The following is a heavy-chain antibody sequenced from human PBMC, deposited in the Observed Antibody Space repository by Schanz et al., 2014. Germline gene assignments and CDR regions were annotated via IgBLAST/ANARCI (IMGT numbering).Heavy chain of an antibody. CDR3: AKVRYSSGWRGDYFDE. J-gene: IGHJ4*02. D-gene: IGHD6-25*01. CDR2: ISSGGGST. V-gene: IGHV3-23*01. CDR1: GFTFSGYA. Sequence: EVQLLESGGGLVQPGGSLRLSCAASGFTFSGYAMSWVRQAPGKGLEWVSTISSGGGSTYYADSVRGRFTISGDSSKYTVFLQLNGLRADDTAVYNCAKVRYSSGWRGDYFDEWGQGTLVTVAS.